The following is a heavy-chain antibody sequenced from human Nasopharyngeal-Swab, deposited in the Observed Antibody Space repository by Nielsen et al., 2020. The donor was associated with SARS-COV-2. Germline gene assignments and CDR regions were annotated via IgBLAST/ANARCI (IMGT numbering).Heavy chain of an antibody. V-gene: IGHV5-51*01. Sequence: GESLKVSCKGSGYSFTSYWIGWVRQMPGKGLEWMGVIYPGDSDTRYSPSFQGQVTISADKSISTAYLQWSSLKASDTAMYYCARRGYDYVWGSYRPESWFDPWGQGTLVTVSS. CDR2: IYPGDSDT. CDR3: ARRGYDYVWGSYRPESWFDP. CDR1: GYSFTSYW. D-gene: IGHD3-16*02. J-gene: IGHJ5*02.